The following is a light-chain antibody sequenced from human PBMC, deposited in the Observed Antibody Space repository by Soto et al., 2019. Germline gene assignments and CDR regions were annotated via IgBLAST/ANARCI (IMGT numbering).Light chain of an antibody. V-gene: IGKV1-5*03. Sequence: DIQMTQSPSTLSAFVGDRVTITCRASQSISSWLAWYQQKPGKAPKVLIYKASSLESGVPSRLSGSGSGTEFTLTISCLQPDDVATYYCQQYSTYWTFGQGTKVEIK. CDR2: KAS. CDR3: QQYSTYWT. J-gene: IGKJ1*01. CDR1: QSISSW.